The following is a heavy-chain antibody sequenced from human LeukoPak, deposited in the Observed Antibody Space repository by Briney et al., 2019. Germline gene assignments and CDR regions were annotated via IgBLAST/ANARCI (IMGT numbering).Heavy chain of an antibody. Sequence: ASVKVSCKAAGYTFTGYYMFWVRQAPGQGLEWMGRINPNSGGTNYAQKFQGRVTMTRDTSISTAYMELSRLRSDDTAVYYCARESSYYDSSGYQLFDYWGQGTLVTVSS. D-gene: IGHD3-22*01. CDR1: GYTFTGYY. CDR2: INPNSGGT. V-gene: IGHV1-2*06. CDR3: ARESSYYDSSGYQLFDY. J-gene: IGHJ4*02.